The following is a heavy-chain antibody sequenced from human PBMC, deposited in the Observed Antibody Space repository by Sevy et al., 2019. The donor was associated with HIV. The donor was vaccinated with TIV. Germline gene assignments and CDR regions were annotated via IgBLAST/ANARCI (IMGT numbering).Heavy chain of an antibody. D-gene: IGHD4-4*01. V-gene: IGHV1-2*06. CDR1: GYTFTGYY. CDR2: INPNSGGT. J-gene: IGHJ4*02. CDR3: ARDLYNNGFDY. Sequence: ASLKVSCKASGYTFTGYYMHWVRQAPGQGLEWMGRINPNSGGTNYAQKFQGRVTMTRDTSISTAYMELSRLRSDDTAVYYCARDLYNNGFDYWGQGTLVTVSS.